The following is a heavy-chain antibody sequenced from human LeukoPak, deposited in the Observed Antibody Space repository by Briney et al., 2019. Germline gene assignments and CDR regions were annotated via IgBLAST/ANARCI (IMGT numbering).Heavy chain of an antibody. CDR2: INHSGST. V-gene: IGHV4-34*01. Sequence: ASETLSLTCAVYGGSFSGYYWSWIRQPPGKGLEWIGEINHSGSTNYNPSLKSRVTISVDTSKNQFSLKLSSVTAADTAVYYCARLVTYKRAFDIWGQGTMVTVSS. CDR3: ARLVTYKRAFDI. CDR1: GGSFSGYY. J-gene: IGHJ3*02. D-gene: IGHD1-14*01.